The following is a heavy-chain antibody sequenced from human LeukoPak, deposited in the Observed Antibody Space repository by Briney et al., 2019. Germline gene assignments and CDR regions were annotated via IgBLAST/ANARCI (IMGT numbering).Heavy chain of an antibody. CDR3: ARVPYGSGSYYLDY. D-gene: IGHD3-10*01. Sequence: GGSLRLSCAASGFTFSSYRMNWVRQAPGKGLEWVSYISSSSSIYYADSVKGRFTISRDNAENSLYLQMNSLRAEDTAVYYCARVPYGSGSYYLDYWGQGTLVTVSS. CDR1: GFTFSSYR. V-gene: IGHV3-21*01. CDR2: ISSSSSI. J-gene: IGHJ4*02.